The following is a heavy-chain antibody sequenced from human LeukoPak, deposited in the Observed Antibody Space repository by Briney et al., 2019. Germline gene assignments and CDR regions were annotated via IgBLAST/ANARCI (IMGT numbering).Heavy chain of an antibody. V-gene: IGHV4-59*01. CDR3: ARVQVRELFPDF. Sequence: LETLSLTCTVPGGSINSYYWSWIRQLPGKGLQSIGYIYDSGSTRYNPSLKSRVTMSVDTSNNQFSMNLTSVTAADTAVYYCARVQVRELFPDFWGQGTLVTVSS. J-gene: IGHJ4*02. CDR2: IYDSGST. CDR1: GGSINSYY. D-gene: IGHD3-10*01.